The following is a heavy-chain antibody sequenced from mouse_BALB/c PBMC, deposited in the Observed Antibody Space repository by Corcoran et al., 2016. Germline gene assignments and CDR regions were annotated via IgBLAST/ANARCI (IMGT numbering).Heavy chain of an antibody. V-gene: IGHV14-3*02. J-gene: IGHJ1*01. Sequence: EVQMQQSGAELVKPGASVKLSCTASGFNIKDTYMHWVTQRPEQDLEWIGRIDPANGNTKYDPKFQGKATITADTSSNTAYLQLSSLTSEDTAVYYCANWDCYFDVWGAGTTVTVSS. CDR2: IDPANGNT. D-gene: IGHD4-1*01. CDR1: GFNIKDTY. CDR3: ANWDCYFDV.